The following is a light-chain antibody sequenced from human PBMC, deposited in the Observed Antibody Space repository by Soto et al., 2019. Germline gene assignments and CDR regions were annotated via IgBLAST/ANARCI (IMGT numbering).Light chain of an antibody. CDR2: GVS. CDR1: QSVIGRQ. Sequence: ESVLTKSPGTLSLSPGERATLSCRASQSVIGRQLAWYQHKPGQAPRLLMFGVSNRATGIPDRFTGSGSGTDFTLTISRLEPEDFAVYYCQVYGPSPPITFGQGTRLEIK. J-gene: IGKJ5*01. V-gene: IGKV3-20*01. CDR3: QVYGPSPPIT.